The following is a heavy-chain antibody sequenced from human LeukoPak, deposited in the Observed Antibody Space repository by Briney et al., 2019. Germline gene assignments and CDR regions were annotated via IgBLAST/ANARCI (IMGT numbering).Heavy chain of an antibody. D-gene: IGHD6-6*01. Sequence: PGGSLRLSCAASGFTFDDYTMHWVRQAPGKGLEWVSLISWDGGSTYYADSVKGRFTISRDNSKNSLYLQMNSLRTEDTALYYCAASPDSSSSGYYYYGMDVWGQGTTVTVFS. CDR3: AASPDSSSSGYYYYGMDV. CDR1: GFTFDDYT. CDR2: ISWDGGST. J-gene: IGHJ6*02. V-gene: IGHV3-43*01.